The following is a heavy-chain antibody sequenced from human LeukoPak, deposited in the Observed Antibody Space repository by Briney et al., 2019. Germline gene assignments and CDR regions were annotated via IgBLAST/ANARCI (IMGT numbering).Heavy chain of an antibody. CDR1: GASISSSY. J-gene: IGHJ3*02. CDR2: INYSGNT. V-gene: IGHV4-59*01. Sequence: SETLSLTXAVSGASISSSYWSWIRQPPGKGLEWLGYINYSGNTKYNPSLESRVTISVDASNNQFSLRLSSVTAADTAFYYCARGYYDSRGYSNTFDIWGQGTLVTVSS. CDR3: ARGYYDSRGYSNTFDI. D-gene: IGHD3-22*01.